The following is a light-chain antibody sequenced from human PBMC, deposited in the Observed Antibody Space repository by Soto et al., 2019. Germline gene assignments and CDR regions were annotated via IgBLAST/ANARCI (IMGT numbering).Light chain of an antibody. CDR3: ETWDSNTHRV. Sequence: QLVLTQSSSASASLGSSVKLTCTLSSGHITYSIAWHQQPPGKAPRYLMKVQRSGNYNKGSGVPDRFSGSSSGADRYLTISNLQFEDEADYYCETWDSNTHRVFGGGTKLTV. CDR2: VQRSGNY. CDR1: SGHITYS. J-gene: IGLJ2*01. V-gene: IGLV4-60*02.